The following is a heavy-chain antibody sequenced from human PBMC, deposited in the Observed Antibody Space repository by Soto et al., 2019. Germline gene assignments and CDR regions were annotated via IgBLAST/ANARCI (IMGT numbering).Heavy chain of an antibody. CDR1: GSSITSYN. V-gene: IGHV4-59*01. J-gene: IGHJ5*02. D-gene: IGHD2-21*01. CDR2: VYNSGST. CDR3: ARRAVVAVTGSLDNWLDP. Sequence: SSETLSLTCTVSGSSITSYNWNWLRQPPGKALEWIGYVYNSGSTNYNPSLKSRVTISVDTSKNQFSLKVNSVTAADTAVYYCARRAVVAVTGSLDNWLDPWGQGILVTVSS.